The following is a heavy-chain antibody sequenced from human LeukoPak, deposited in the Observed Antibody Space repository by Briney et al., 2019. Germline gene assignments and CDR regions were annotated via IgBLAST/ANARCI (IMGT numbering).Heavy chain of an antibody. J-gene: IGHJ4*02. CDR1: GGAISNTSYY. CDR2: ASYSGST. Sequence: SETLSLTCTVSGGAISNTSYYWGWIRQPPGNGLEWIGSASYSGSTYYNPSLKSRVTISVDTSKNQFSLKLSSVTAADTAVYYCARASQLYYFDYWGQGTLVTVSS. CDR3: ARASQLYYFDY. D-gene: IGHD2-15*01. V-gene: IGHV4-39*07.